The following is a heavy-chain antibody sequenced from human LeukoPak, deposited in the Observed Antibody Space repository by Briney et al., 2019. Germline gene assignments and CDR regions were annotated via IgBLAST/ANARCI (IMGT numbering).Heavy chain of an antibody. CDR1: GFTFSSYG. CDR3: ARDPCSGGSCHDAFDI. D-gene: IGHD2-15*01. J-gene: IGHJ3*02. V-gene: IGHV3-30*03. CDR2: ISYDGSNK. Sequence: GGSLRLSCAASGFTFSSYGMHWVRQAPGKGLEWVAVISYDGSNKYYADSVKGRFTISRDNSKNTLYLQMNSLRAEDTAVYYCARDPCSGGSCHDAFDIWGQGTTVIVSS.